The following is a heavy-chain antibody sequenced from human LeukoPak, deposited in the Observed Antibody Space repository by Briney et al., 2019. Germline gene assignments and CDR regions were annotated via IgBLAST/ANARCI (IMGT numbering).Heavy chain of an antibody. D-gene: IGHD3-10*01. V-gene: IGHV4-59*12. CDR2: ISYSGSA. Sequence: SETLPLTCTVSGASISTYYWSWIRQSPGKGLEWIGYISYSGSANYNPSLKSRVTISVDTSKNQFSLKLSSVTAGDTAVYYCARSYGSGNYFDYWGQGTLVTVSS. CDR3: ARSYGSGNYFDY. J-gene: IGHJ4*02. CDR1: GASISTYY.